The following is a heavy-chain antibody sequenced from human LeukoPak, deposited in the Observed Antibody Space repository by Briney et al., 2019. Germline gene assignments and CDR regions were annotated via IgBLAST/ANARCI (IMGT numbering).Heavy chain of an antibody. CDR3: ARVPGSSGYYDY. D-gene: IGHD3-22*01. CDR1: GYTFTSYD. CDR2: MNPNSGNT. J-gene: IGHJ4*02. V-gene: IGHV1-8*03. Sequence: ASVKVSCKASGYTFTSYDINWVRQATGQGLEWMGWMNPNSGNTGYAQKFQGRVTITRNTSISTAYMELSSLRSEDTAVYYCARVPGSSGYYDYWGQGTLVTVSS.